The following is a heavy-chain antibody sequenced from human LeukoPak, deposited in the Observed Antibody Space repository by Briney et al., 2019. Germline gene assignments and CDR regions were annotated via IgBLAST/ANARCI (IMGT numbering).Heavy chain of an antibody. V-gene: IGHV4-39*01. D-gene: IGHD6-25*01. CDR3: ARHPSSAWHADY. J-gene: IGHJ4*01. CDR2: ISYSGTT. CDR1: SGSIRTSSYC. Sequence: SSETLSLTCTVSSGSIRTSSYCWGWIRQPPGKGLEWIGSISYSGTTYYNPSLKSRVTISVDTSNNQFSLRLTSVTAADTAVYFCARHPSSAWHADYWGHGTLVTVSS.